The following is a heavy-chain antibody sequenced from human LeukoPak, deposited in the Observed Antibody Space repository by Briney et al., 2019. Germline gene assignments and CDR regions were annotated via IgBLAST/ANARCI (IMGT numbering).Heavy chain of an antibody. J-gene: IGHJ4*02. CDR2: ISYDGSNK. Sequence: GGSLRLSCAASGFTFSSYAMHWVRQAPGKGLEWVAVISYDGSNKYYADSVKGRFTISRDNSKNTLYLQMNSLRAEDTAVYYCARTGAVDYWGQGALVTVSS. V-gene: IGHV3-30*04. D-gene: IGHD3-10*01. CDR1: GFTFSSYA. CDR3: ARTGAVDY.